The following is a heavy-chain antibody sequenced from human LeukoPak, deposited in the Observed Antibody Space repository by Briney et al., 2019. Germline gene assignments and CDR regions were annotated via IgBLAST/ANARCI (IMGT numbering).Heavy chain of an antibody. Sequence: GGSLRLSCAASGFTFSSAWMTWVRQAPGKGLEWVATIKDDGSDKYYVDSVKGRFTISRDNAKKSLWLQMNGLRVEDTAMYYCADLGSRDWGQGTLVTVSS. CDR1: GFTFSSAW. D-gene: IGHD3-16*01. V-gene: IGHV3-7*01. J-gene: IGHJ4*02. CDR3: ADLGSRD. CDR2: IKDDGSDK.